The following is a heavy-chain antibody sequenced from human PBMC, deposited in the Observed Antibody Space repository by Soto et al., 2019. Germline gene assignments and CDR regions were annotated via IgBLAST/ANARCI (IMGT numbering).Heavy chain of an antibody. CDR2: IYYSGST. CDR1: GGSINSYL. J-gene: IGHJ4*02. D-gene: IGHD3-10*01. CDR3: ARAGTNMVQFDY. V-gene: IGHV4-59*01. Sequence: SETLSLTCTVSGGSINSYLWSWIRQSPGKGLEWIGHIYYSGSTSYSPSLKSRVSISVDTSKNQFSLEVHSVTAADTAAYYCARAGTNMVQFDYWGQGTLVTVSS.